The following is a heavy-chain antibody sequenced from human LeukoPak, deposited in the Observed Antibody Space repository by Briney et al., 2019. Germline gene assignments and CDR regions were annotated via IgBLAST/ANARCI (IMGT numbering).Heavy chain of an antibody. CDR3: ARQWADFWSGYALGY. V-gene: IGHV5-51*01. D-gene: IGHD3-3*01. CDR2: IYPGDSDT. J-gene: IGHJ4*02. Sequence: GESLKISCKGSGYSFTTHWIGWVRQMPGKGLEWMGIIYPGDSDTRYSPSFQGQVTISADKSISTAYLQWSSLKASDTAMYYCARQWADFWSGYALGYWGQGTLVTVSS. CDR1: GYSFTTHW.